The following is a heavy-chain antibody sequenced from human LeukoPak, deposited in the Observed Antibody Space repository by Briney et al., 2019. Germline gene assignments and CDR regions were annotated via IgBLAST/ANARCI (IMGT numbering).Heavy chain of an antibody. CDR2: INPNSGGT. D-gene: IGHD3-22*01. V-gene: IGHV1-2*06. Sequence: ASVKVSCKASGYTFTGYYMHWVRQAPGQGLEWMGRINPNSGGTNYAQKFQGRVTMTRDPSISTAYMELSRLRSDDTAVYYCARGSMTMIVVAASGPDYWGQGTLVTVSS. J-gene: IGHJ4*02. CDR3: ARGSMTMIVVAASGPDY. CDR1: GYTFTGYY.